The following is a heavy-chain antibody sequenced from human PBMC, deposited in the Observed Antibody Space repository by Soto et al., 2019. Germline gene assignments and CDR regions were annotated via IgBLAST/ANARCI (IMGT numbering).Heavy chain of an antibody. Sequence: PGGSLRLSCAASGFTFSSYSMNWVRQAPGKGLEWVSSISSSSSYIYYADSVKGRFTISRDNAKNSLYLQMNSLRAEDTAVYYCAKDFSTSRANRFDRWGQGTLVTVSS. CDR2: ISSSSSYI. D-gene: IGHD6-13*01. CDR1: GFTFSSYS. J-gene: IGHJ5*02. CDR3: AKDFSTSRANRFDR. V-gene: IGHV3-21*01.